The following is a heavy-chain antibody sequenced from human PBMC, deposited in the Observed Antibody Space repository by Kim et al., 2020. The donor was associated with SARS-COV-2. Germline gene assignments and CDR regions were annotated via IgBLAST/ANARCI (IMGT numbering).Heavy chain of an antibody. D-gene: IGHD5-12*01. CDR3: ARGIRVWLRQKYYYYGMDV. V-gene: IGHV1-8*01. CDR2: MNPNSGNT. CDR1: GYTFTSYD. J-gene: IGHJ6*02. Sequence: ASVKVSCKASGYTFTSYDINWVRQATGQGLEWMGWMNPNSGNTGYAQKFQGRVTMTRNTSISTAYMELSSLRSEDTAVYYCARGIRVWLRQKYYYYGMDVWGQGTTVTVSS.